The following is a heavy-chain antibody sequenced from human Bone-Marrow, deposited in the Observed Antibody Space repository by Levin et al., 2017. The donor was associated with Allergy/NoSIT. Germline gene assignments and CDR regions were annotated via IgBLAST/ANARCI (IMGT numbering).Heavy chain of an antibody. Sequence: GESLKISCAASGFTVSSNYMSWVRQAPGKGLEWVSVIYSGGSTYYADSVKGRFTISRDNSKNTLYLQMNSLRAEDTAVYYCASGLSSWLFDYWGQGTLVTVSS. CDR2: IYSGGST. V-gene: IGHV3-66*02. J-gene: IGHJ4*02. D-gene: IGHD6-13*01. CDR1: GFTVSSNY. CDR3: ASGLSSWLFDY.